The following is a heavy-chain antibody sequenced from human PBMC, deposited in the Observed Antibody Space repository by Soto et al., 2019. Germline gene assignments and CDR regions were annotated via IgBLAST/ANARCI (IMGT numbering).Heavy chain of an antibody. J-gene: IGHJ5*02. V-gene: IGHV1-69*02. CDR2: IIPILAIA. CDR3: SKGEGRVMEPTAPFEH. Sequence: QVQLVQSGAEVKKPGSSVKVSCKASGGTFSSYTINWVRQAPGQGLEWMGRIIPILAIAKYAQKFHGRVTINADKSTNTAYLELSSLRSGDTDVYYCSKGEGRVMEPTAPFEHWGQGTLVTVSS. CDR1: GGTFSSYT. D-gene: IGHD3-16*01.